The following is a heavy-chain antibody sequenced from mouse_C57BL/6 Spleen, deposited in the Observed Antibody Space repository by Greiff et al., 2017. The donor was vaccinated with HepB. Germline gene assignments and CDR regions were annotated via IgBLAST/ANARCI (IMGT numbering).Heavy chain of an antibody. CDR1: GFTFSDYG. CDR2: ISSGSSTI. J-gene: IGHJ3*01. V-gene: IGHV5-17*01. CDR3: ARPTHYYGSSYVGFAY. D-gene: IGHD1-1*01. Sequence: DVQLVESGGGLVKPGGSLKLSCAASGFTFSDYGMHWVRQAPEKGLEWVAYISSGSSTIYYADTVKGRFTISRDNAKNTLFLQMTSLRSEDMAMYYCARPTHYYGSSYVGFAYWGQGTLVTVSA.